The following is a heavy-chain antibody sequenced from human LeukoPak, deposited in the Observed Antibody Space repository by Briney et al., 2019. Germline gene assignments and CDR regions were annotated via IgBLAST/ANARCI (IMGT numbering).Heavy chain of an antibody. CDR1: GYTFTSYD. J-gene: IGHJ6*03. V-gene: IGHV1-8*01. D-gene: IGHD3-10*01. CDR2: MNPNSGNT. Sequence: ASVKVSCKASGYTFTSYDINWVRQATGQGLEWMGWMNPNSGNTGYAQKFQGRVTMTRNTSISTAYMELSSLRSEDTAVYYCARGSSGGFGELFHYYYYYMDVWGKGTAVTISS. CDR3: ARGSSGGFGELFHYYYYYMDV.